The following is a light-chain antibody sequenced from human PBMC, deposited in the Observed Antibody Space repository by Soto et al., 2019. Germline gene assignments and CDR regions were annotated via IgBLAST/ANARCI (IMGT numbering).Light chain of an antibody. CDR1: QSVSSSY. Sequence: EIVLTQSPGTLSLSPGERATLSCRASQSVSSSYLAWYQQKPGQAPRLLLYGASSRATGIPDRFSGSGSGTDFTLTISRLEPEYFAVYYCQQYGSSPWTFGQGTKVEIK. J-gene: IGKJ1*01. CDR2: GAS. CDR3: QQYGSSPWT. V-gene: IGKV3-20*01.